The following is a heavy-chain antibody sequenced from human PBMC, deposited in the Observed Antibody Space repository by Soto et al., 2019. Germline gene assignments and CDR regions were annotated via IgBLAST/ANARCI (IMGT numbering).Heavy chain of an antibody. CDR2: ISYDGSNK. V-gene: IGHV3-30-3*01. D-gene: IGHD3-3*01. CDR3: ARDLGRFLEWYHPGY. Sequence: QVQLVESGGGVVQPGRSLRLSCAASGFTFSSYAMHWVRQAPGKGLEWVAVISYDGSNKYYADSVKGRFTISRDNSKNTLYLQMNSLRAEDTAVYYCARDLGRFLEWYHPGYWGQGTLVTVSS. J-gene: IGHJ4*02. CDR1: GFTFSSYA.